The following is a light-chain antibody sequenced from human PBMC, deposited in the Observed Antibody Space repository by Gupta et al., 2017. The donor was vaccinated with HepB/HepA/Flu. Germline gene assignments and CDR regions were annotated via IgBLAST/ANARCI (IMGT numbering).Light chain of an antibody. CDR3: SSYIYSNTLSYI. Sequence: QSALTQPASVSGSLGQSITISCTGTNRDVGGHNYVSWYQHHPGQVPKLIIYDVNDRPSGISSRFSSSKSGNTASLTISGLQAEDEADYYCSSYIYSNTLSYIFGTGTKVSVL. CDR1: NRDVGGHNY. CDR2: DVN. J-gene: IGLJ1*01. V-gene: IGLV2-14*03.